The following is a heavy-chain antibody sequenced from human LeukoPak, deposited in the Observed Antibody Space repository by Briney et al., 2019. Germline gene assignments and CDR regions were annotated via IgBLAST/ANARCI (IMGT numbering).Heavy chain of an antibody. CDR1: GYTFTSYE. J-gene: IGHJ5*02. V-gene: IGHV1-8*01. D-gene: IGHD3-10*01. CDR2: INPRSGKT. Sequence: GASVNVSCKASGYTFTSYEINWVRQATGQALEWMGYINPRSGKTGYAQTFQGRITMTMNTSISTAYMELSSLTSGDSAVYYCTRDVLLYFGESSGFDPWGQGTLVTVSS. CDR3: TRDVLLYFGESSGFDP.